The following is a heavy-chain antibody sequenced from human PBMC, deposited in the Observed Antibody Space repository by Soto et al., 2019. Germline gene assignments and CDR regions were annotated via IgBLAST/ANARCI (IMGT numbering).Heavy chain of an antibody. CDR1: GFSLSTTEEG. V-gene: IGHV2-5*02. CDR2: IYRDDDK. CDR3: AHASCFGADCYPNPAFGF. J-gene: IGHJ4*02. D-gene: IGHD2-21*02. Sequence: QITLKESGPTLVKPTQTLPLTCTFSGFSLSTTEEGVGWIRQPPGTAPEWLALIYRDDDKRYSPSLKARLTITTHTSKDQLVLTVTKAAPVDKATSYRAHASCFGADCYPNPAFGFWGKGILVTVSS.